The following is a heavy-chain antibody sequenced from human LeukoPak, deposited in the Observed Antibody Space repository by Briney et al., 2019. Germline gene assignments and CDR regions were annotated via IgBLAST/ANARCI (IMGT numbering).Heavy chain of an antibody. CDR2: INHSGST. CDR3: ARGSSPPRLYYYYYMDV. CDR1: GGSFSGYY. Sequence: SETLSLTCAVYGGSFSGYYWSWIRQPPGKGLEWIGEINHSGSTNYNPSLKSRVTISVDTSKNQFSLKLSSVTAADTAVYYCARGSSPPRLYYYYYMDVRGKGTTVTVSS. D-gene: IGHD3-10*01. V-gene: IGHV4-34*01. J-gene: IGHJ6*03.